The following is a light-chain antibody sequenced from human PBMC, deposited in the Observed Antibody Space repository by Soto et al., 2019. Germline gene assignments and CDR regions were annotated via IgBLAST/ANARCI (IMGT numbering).Light chain of an antibody. Sequence: QMTXSXXTXSASVGDRXXXXXXXSQSIXTWXAWYQQKPGKAPRFLIYQASSLESGVXXXXXGSGFGTEFTLTISNLQPDDFATYYCQQYKSYSTFGQGTKLETK. J-gene: IGKJ2*01. CDR2: QAS. CDR3: QQYKSYST. CDR1: QSIXTW. V-gene: IGKV1-5*03.